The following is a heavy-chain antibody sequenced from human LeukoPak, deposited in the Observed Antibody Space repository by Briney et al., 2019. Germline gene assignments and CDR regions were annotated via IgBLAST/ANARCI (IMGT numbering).Heavy chain of an antibody. CDR3: QTEHGIRYFDWLSADFDY. CDR2: ISGSGGST. CDR1: GFTFSSYA. J-gene: IGHJ4*02. Sequence: GWSLRLSCAASGFTFSSYAMSWVRQATGKGLEWVSAISGSGGSTYYADSVKGRFTISRDNSKNTLYLQMNSLRAEDTAVYYFQTEHGIRYFDWLSADFDYWGQGTLVTVSS. V-gene: IGHV3-23*01. D-gene: IGHD3-9*01.